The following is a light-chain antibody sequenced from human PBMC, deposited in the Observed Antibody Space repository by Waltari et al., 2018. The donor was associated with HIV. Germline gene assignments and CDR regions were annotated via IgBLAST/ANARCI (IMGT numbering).Light chain of an antibody. CDR3: AVWDDNLSAWV. Sequence: QSVLTQSPSASGTPGQRVSISCSGSSSNVGKNYVYWFQQIPGTGPKLLIYWGSQRPSGVPDRFSGSKSGTSASLAISGLRSEDEADYYCAVWDDNLSAWVFGGGTRLTVL. V-gene: IGLV1-47*01. CDR2: WGS. CDR1: SSNVGKNY. J-gene: IGLJ3*02.